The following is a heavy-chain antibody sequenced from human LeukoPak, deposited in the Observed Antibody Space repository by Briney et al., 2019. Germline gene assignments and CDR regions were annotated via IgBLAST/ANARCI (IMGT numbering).Heavy chain of an antibody. V-gene: IGHV3-7*01. CDR3: ARKGSSFFFGPWELVDY. CDR1: GFTFGDYA. D-gene: IGHD6-13*01. CDR2: IKQDGSEK. J-gene: IGHJ4*02. Sequence: GRSLRLSCTASGFTFGDYAMSWFRQAPGKGLEWVANIKQDGSEKYYVDSVKGRFTISRDNAKNSLYLQMNSLRAEDTAVYYCARKGSSFFFGPWELVDYWGQGTLVTVSS.